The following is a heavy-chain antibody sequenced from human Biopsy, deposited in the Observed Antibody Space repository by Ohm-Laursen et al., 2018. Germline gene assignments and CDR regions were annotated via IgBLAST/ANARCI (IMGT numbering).Heavy chain of an antibody. CDR1: GGSISSDY. J-gene: IGHJ6*02. CDR3: ARATNSTGWPYYYFYGMDV. D-gene: IGHD2/OR15-2a*01. CDR2: IYYSGST. V-gene: IGHV4-59*01. Sequence: SQTLSLTCTVSGGSISSDYWSWIRQTPGKGLEWIGYIYYSGSTNCNPSLKSRVTISVDTSKNQFSLRLNSVTAADTAVYYCARATNSTGWPYYYFYGMDVWGQGTTVTVS.